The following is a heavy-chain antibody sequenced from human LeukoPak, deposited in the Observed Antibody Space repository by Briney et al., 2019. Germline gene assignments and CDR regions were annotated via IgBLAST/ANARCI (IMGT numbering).Heavy chain of an antibody. CDR1: GGSFSGYY. CDR3: ARGPTVTTFFAFDI. CDR2: INHSGST. D-gene: IGHD4-17*01. V-gene: IGHV4-34*01. J-gene: IGHJ3*02. Sequence: PSETLSLTCAVYGGSFSGYYWSWIRQPPGKGLEWIGEINHSGSTNYNPSLKSRVTISVDTSKNQFSLKLSSVTAADTAVYYCARGPTVTTFFAFDIWGQGTMVTVSS.